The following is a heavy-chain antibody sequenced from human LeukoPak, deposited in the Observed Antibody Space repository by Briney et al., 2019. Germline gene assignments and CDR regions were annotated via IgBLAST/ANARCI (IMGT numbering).Heavy chain of an antibody. V-gene: IGHV3-21*01. D-gene: IGHD5-18*01. CDR3: AAEPRRNIQLWFY. J-gene: IGHJ4*02. CDR1: GFTFSTYS. CDR2: ISSTSYYI. Sequence: PGGSLRLSCAASGFTFSTYSMNWVRQAPGWGVEWVSSISSTSYYIYYADSVKGRFTISRDNAKNSLYLQMNSLRAEDTAVYYCAAEPRRNIQLWFYWGQGTLVTVSS.